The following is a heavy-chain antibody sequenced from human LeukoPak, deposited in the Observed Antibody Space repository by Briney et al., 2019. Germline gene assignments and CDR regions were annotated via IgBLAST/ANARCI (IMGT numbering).Heavy chain of an antibody. Sequence: GESLKISCKGSGYSFISYWIGWVRQMPGKGLEWMGIIYPGDSDTRYSPSFQGQVTISADKSISTAYLQWSSLKASDSAMYYCATNTMFRGIHAFDIWGQGTMVTVSS. D-gene: IGHD3-10*01. CDR1: GYSFISYW. CDR3: ATNTMFRGIHAFDI. V-gene: IGHV5-51*01. J-gene: IGHJ3*02. CDR2: IYPGDSDT.